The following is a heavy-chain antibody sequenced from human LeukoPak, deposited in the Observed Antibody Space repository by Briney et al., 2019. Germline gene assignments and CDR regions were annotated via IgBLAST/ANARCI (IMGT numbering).Heavy chain of an antibody. CDR3: ARGDRSGNFGYYFDY. CDR1: GGSISSYY. Sequence: SETLSLTCTVSGGSISSYYWSWIRQPAGKGLEWIGRIYTSGSTNYNPSLKSRVTMSVDTSKNQFSLKLSSVTAADTAVYYCARGDRSGNFGYYFDYWGQGTLVPVSS. D-gene: IGHD3-10*01. CDR2: IYTSGST. V-gene: IGHV4-4*07. J-gene: IGHJ4*02.